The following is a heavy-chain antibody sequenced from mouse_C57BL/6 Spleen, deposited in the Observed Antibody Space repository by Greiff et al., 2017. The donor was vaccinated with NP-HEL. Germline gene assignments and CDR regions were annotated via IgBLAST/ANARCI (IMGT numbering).Heavy chain of an antibody. CDR1: GYTFTDYY. D-gene: IGHD1-1*01. V-gene: IGHV1-26*01. CDR2: INPNNGGT. Sequence: VQLQQSGPELVKPGASVKISCKASGYTFTDYYMNWVKQSHGKSLEWIGDINPNNGGTSYNQKFKGKATLTVDKSSSTAYMELRSLTSEDSAVYYCAGESGSSYGYSGERTTLTVSS. J-gene: IGHJ2*01. CDR3: AGESGSSYGY.